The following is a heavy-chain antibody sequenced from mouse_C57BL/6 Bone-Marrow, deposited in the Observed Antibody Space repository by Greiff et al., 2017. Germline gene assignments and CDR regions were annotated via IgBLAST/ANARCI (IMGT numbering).Heavy chain of an antibody. CDR3: ARGNLCAN. V-gene: IGHV1-64*01. J-gene: IGHJ3*01. CDR2: IHPNSGST. CDR1: GFTFTSYW. Sequence: VQLQQPGAELVKPGASVKLSCKASGFTFTSYWMHWVKQRPGQGLEWIGMIHPNSGSTNYNEKFKSKATLTVDTSSSTAYMQLSSLPSDDSAVYCSARGNLCANWGQGTLVTVSA.